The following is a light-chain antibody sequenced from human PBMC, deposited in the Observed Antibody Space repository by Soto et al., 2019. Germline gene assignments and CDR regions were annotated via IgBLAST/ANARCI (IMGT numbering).Light chain of an antibody. CDR3: CSYAGRYTYV. Sequence: QSALTQPRSVSGSPGQSVTISCTGTSSDVGGYNYVSWYQQHPGKAPKLMIYDVNKRPSGVPDRFSGSKSGNTASLTISGLQAEDEDDYYCCSYAGRYTYVFGFGTKLTVL. V-gene: IGLV2-11*01. CDR2: DVN. J-gene: IGLJ1*01. CDR1: SSDVGGYNY.